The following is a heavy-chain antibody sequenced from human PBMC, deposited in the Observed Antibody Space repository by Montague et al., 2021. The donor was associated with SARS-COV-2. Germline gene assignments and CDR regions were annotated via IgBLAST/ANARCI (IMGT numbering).Heavy chain of an antibody. CDR3: ARRVTGTTVHYYYYDMDV. V-gene: IGHV4-39*01. D-gene: IGHD1-20*01. CDR1: GRPLNSGGYY. J-gene: IGHJ6*02. Sequence: SETLSLTCAVSGRPLNSGGYYWTWVRQHPGKGLEWIGSIYYSGSTYYNPSLKSRVTTSVDTSKNQFSLKLSSVTAADTAVYYCARRVTGTTVHYYYYDMDVWGQGTTVTVSS. CDR2: IYYSGST.